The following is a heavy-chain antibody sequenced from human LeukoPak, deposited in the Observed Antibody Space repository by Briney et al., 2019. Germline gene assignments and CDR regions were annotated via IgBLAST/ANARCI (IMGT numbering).Heavy chain of an antibody. CDR3: ARAVRIAAAGTLRCYFDY. Sequence: EASVRVSCTASGYTFTSYDINWVRQAPGQGLEWMGWMNPNSGNTGYAQTFQGRVTMTRNTSISTAYMELSSLRSEDTAVYYCARAVRIAAAGTLRCYFDYWGQGTLVTVSS. CDR1: GYTFTSYD. D-gene: IGHD6-13*01. V-gene: IGHV1-8*01. CDR2: MNPNSGNT. J-gene: IGHJ4*02.